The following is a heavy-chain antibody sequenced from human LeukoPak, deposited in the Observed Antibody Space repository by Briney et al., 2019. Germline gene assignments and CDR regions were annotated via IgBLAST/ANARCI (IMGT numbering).Heavy chain of an antibody. CDR1: GGSMSSYY. Sequence: PSETLSLTCTVYGGSMSSYYWSWIRQPPGKGLEWIGYIYYSGSTNYNPSLKSRVTISVDTSKNQCSLKLSSVTAADTAVYYCAGGQTEYSYGYYFDGWGQGTLVTVSS. D-gene: IGHD5-18*01. V-gene: IGHV4-59*01. CDR2: IYYSGST. J-gene: IGHJ4*02. CDR3: AGGQTEYSYGYYFDG.